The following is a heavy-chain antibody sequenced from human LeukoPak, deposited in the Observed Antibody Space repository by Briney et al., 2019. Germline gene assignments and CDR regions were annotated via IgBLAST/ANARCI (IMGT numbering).Heavy chain of an antibody. CDR2: IYYSGST. Sequence: SETLSLTCTVSGGSISSYYWSWIRQPPGKGLEWIGYIYYSGSTDYNPSLKSRVTISVDTSKNQFSLKLSSVTAADTAVYYCARDRRSITGTNNWFDPWGQGTLVTVSA. J-gene: IGHJ5*02. CDR1: GGSISSYY. CDR3: ARDRRSITGTNNWFDP. D-gene: IGHD1-7*01. V-gene: IGHV4-59*01.